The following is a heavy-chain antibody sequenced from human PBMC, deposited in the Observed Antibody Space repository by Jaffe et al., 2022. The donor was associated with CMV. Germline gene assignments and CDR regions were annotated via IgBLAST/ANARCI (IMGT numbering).Heavy chain of an antibody. CDR3: ARVGPGDIVVRNQYYYYYMDV. V-gene: IGHV4-34*01. Sequence: QVQLQQWGAGLLKPSETLSLTCAVYGGSFSGYYWSWIRQPPGKGLEWIGEINHSGSTNYNPSLKSRVTISVDTSKNQFSLKLSSVTAADTAVYYCARVGPGDIVVRNQYYYYYMDVWGKGTTVTVSS. J-gene: IGHJ6*03. D-gene: IGHD2-2*01. CDR2: INHSGST. CDR1: GGSFSGYY.